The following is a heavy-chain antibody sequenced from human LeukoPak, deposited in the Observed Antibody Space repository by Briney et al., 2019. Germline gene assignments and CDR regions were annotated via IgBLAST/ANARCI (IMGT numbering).Heavy chain of an antibody. V-gene: IGHV3-30*02. J-gene: IGHJ1*01. CDR3: AKDTGGTSDYGPGYNFQH. CDR1: GFTFNSYG. Sequence: QPGGSLRLSCTASGFTFNSYGMHWVRQAPGKGLEWVAFIVYDGGNTYYADSVKGRFTVSRDNSKNTLYLQMHGLRAEDTALYYCAKDTGGTSDYGPGYNFQHWGQGTLVTVSS. D-gene: IGHD4/OR15-4a*01. CDR2: IVYDGGNT.